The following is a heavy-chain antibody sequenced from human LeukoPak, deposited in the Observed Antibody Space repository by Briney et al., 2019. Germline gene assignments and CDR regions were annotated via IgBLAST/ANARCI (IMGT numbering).Heavy chain of an antibody. Sequence: SETLSLTCTVSGGSNSSSSSFWGWIRQPPGKGLEWIGHIKNGGSPNYNPPLKSRVTISLDTSKNQFSLTVSSVTAADTAVYYCARLTWITDYWGQGTLVTVSS. CDR2: IKNGGSP. CDR1: GGSNSSSSSF. D-gene: IGHD5-12*01. CDR3: ARLTWITDY. V-gene: IGHV4-39*01. J-gene: IGHJ4*02.